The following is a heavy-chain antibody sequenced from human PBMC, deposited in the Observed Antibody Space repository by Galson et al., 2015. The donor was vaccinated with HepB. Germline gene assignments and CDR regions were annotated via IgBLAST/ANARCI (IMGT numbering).Heavy chain of an antibody. CDR2: ISAGGGST. D-gene: IGHD3-22*01. CDR3: AKAPVGYYYDSRGFYTYFFDY. J-gene: IGHJ4*02. Sequence: SLRLSCAASGFTFRSYAMSWVRQTPRKGLEWVSGISAGGGSTYYADSVKGRFTISREDSENTLYLQMNGLRVEDTAIYYCAKAPVGYYYDSRGFYTYFFDYWGQGTLVTVSS. CDR1: GFTFRSYA. V-gene: IGHV3-23*01.